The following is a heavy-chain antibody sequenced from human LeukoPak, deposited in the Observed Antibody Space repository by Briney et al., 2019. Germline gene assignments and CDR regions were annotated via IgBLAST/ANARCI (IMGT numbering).Heavy chain of an antibody. CDR3: AAAFDY. V-gene: IGHV4-39*01. CDR2: TYYGGDT. J-gene: IGHJ4*02. CDR1: GGSISSSSYY. D-gene: IGHD6-25*01. Sequence: PSETLSLTCAVSGGSISSSSYYWGWIRQPPGKGREWIGNTYYGGDTYYNPSLKSRVTISVDTSKNQFSLQLNSVTAADTAVYYCAAAFDYWGQGILVTVSS.